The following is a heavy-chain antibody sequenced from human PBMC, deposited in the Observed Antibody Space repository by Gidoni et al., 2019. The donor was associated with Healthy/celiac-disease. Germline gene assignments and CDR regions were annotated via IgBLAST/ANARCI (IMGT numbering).Heavy chain of an antibody. V-gene: IGHV3-9*01. CDR3: AKDRYYYDSSGYYDAFDI. Sequence: EVQLVESGGGLVQPGRSLRLSCAASGFTFDDYAMHWVRQAPGKGLEWVSGISWNSGSIGYADSVKGRFTISRDNAKNSLYLQMNSLRAEDTALYYCAKDRYYYDSSGYYDAFDIWGQGTMVTVSS. CDR2: ISWNSGSI. D-gene: IGHD3-22*01. CDR1: GFTFDDYA. J-gene: IGHJ3*02.